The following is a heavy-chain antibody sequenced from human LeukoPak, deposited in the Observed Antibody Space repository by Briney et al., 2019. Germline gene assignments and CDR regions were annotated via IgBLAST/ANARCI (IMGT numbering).Heavy chain of an antibody. CDR3: ARGHTVSPKAGWFDP. CDR2: INHSGST. J-gene: IGHJ5*02. CDR1: GGSFSGYY. Sequence: SETLSLTCGVYGGSFSGYYWNWIRQPPGKGLEWIGEINHSGSTNYNPSLKSRVTISVDTSKNQFSLKLSSVTAADTAVYYCARGHTVSPKAGWFDPWGQGTLVTVSS. D-gene: IGHD4-11*01. V-gene: IGHV4-34*01.